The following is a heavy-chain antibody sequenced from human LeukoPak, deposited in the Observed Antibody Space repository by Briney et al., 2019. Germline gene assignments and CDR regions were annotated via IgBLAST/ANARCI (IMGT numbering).Heavy chain of an antibody. D-gene: IGHD2-8*02. V-gene: IGHV1-69*13. CDR3: ARDSGGPDAFDI. CDR2: IIPIFGTA. CDR1: GGTFSSYA. Sequence: SVKVSCKASGGTFSSYAISLVRQAPGQGLEWMGGIIPIFGTANYAQKFQGRVTITADESTSTAYMELSSLRSEDTAVYYCARDSGGPDAFDIWGQGAMVTVSS. J-gene: IGHJ3*02.